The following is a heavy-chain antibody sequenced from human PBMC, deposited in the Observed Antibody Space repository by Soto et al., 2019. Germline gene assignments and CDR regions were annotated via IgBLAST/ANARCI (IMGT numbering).Heavy chain of an antibody. CDR1: GYTFTSYG. CDR2: ISTYNGNT. D-gene: IGHD3-10*01. CDR3: AREMVRGVGSDY. V-gene: IGHV1-18*01. Sequence: QVQLVQSGAEVKKPGASVKVSCKASGYTFTSYGISWVRQAPGQGLEWMGWISTYNGNTKYAQKLQGRXXMXTXXSTSTAYMELRSLRSDDTAVFSCAREMVRGVGSDYWGQGTLVTVSS. J-gene: IGHJ4*02.